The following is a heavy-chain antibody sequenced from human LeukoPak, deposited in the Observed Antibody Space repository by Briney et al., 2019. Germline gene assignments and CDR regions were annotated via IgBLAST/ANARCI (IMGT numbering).Heavy chain of an antibody. CDR2: IDPNDGGT. V-gene: IGHV1-2*06. D-gene: IGHD1-26*01. Sequence: GASVEVSCKASGYTFTGHFIQWVRQAPGQGPEWMGRIDPNDGGTNYAQKFQGRVTMTRDTSISTAYMKLSSLRSDDTAVYYCARGSDSGTPRWFDPWGQGTLVTI. CDR3: ARGSDSGTPRWFDP. CDR1: GYTFTGHF. J-gene: IGHJ5*02.